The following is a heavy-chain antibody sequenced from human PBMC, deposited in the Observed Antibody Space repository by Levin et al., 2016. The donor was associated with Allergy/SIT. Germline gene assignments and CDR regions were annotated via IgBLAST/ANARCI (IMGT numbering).Heavy chain of an antibody. V-gene: IGHV3-48*03. CDR3: AREATLGRARQYYFDY. Sequence: WIRQPPGKGLEWVSYISGSGSTIYYADSVKGRFTISRDDAKNSLYLQMNSLRAEDTAVYYCAREATLGRARQYYFDYWGQGTLVTVSS. CDR2: ISGSGSTI. J-gene: IGHJ4*02. D-gene: IGHD2-15*01.